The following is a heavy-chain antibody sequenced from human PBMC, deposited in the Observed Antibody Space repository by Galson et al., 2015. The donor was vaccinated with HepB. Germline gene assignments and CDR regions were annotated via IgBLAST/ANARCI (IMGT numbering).Heavy chain of an antibody. Sequence: PALVKPTQTLTLTCTFPGFSLSTSGMRVSWIRQPPGKALEWLARIDWDDDKFYSTSLKTRLTISKDTSKNQVVLTMTNMDPVDTATYYCARMGPYSSSWYFDYWGQGTLVTVSS. CDR3: ARMGPYSSSWYFDY. V-gene: IGHV2-70*04. J-gene: IGHJ4*02. D-gene: IGHD6-13*01. CDR2: IDWDDDK. CDR1: GFSLSTSGMR.